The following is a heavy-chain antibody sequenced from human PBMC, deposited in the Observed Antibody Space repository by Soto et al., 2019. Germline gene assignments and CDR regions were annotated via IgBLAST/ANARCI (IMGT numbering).Heavy chain of an antibody. V-gene: IGHV1-69*06. D-gene: IGHD2-2*01. CDR2: IIPIFGTA. CDR3: ARGGGRIVVVPAAKYAMDV. Sequence: QVQLVQSGAEVKKPGSSVKVSCKASGGTFSSYAISWVRQAPGQGLEWKGGIIPIFGTANYAQKFQGRVTITADKSTSTAYIELSSLRSEDTAVYYCARGGGRIVVVPAAKYAMDVWGQGTTVTVSS. J-gene: IGHJ6*02. CDR1: GGTFSSYA.